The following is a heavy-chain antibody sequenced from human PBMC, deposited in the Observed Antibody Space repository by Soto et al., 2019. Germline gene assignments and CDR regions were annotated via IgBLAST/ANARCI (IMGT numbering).Heavy chain of an antibody. Sequence: SETLSLTCTVSGGSISSGGYYWSWIRQHPGKGLEWIGYIYYSGSTYYNPSLKSRVTISVDTSKNQFSLKLGSVTAADTAVYYCARVRRLAYCGGDCYSDFDYWGQGTLVTVSS. CDR1: GGSISSGGYY. V-gene: IGHV4-31*03. D-gene: IGHD2-21*02. CDR2: IYYSGST. CDR3: ARVRRLAYCGGDCYSDFDY. J-gene: IGHJ4*02.